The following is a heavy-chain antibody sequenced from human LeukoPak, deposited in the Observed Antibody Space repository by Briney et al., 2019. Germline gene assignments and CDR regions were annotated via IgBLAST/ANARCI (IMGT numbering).Heavy chain of an antibody. CDR1: GFTFSSHG. V-gene: IGHV3-30*02. CDR2: IRYDGSSK. J-gene: IGHJ4*02. CDR3: AKDMGGLLAKHYLDY. Sequence: GGSLRLSCAASGFTFSSHGIHWVRQAPGKGLEWVALIRYDGSSKYNADSVKGRFTISRDNSKNTVYLQMSSLRAEDTAVYYCAKDMGGLLAKHYLDYWGQGTLITVSS. D-gene: IGHD1-26*01.